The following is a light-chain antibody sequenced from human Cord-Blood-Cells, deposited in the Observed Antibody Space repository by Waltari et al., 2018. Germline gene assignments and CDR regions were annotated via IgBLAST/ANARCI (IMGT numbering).Light chain of an antibody. J-gene: IGKJ1*01. CDR1: QSICSY. CDR3: QQSYSTPWT. V-gene: IGKV1-39*01. CDR2: AAS. Sequence: DIQMTQSPSSLSVSVGDRVTITCRASQSICSYLNWYQQKPGKAPKLLIYAASSLQSGVPSRFSCSGSGTDFTLTISSLQPEDFATYYCQQSYSTPWTFGQGTKVEIK.